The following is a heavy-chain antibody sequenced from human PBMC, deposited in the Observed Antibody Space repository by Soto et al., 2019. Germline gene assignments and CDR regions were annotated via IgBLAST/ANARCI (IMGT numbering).Heavy chain of an antibody. Sequence: QVQLVQSGAEVKKPGASVKVSCQASGYTFTNYAISWVRQAPGQGLEGMGWISASTRNTDQAQNFQSRVSMTIATSTKTANMELRSLRSDDTAVYYCARCYCSVGSCYACWHFDLWGRGTLVTVSS. J-gene: IGHJ2*01. CDR3: ARCYCSVGSCYACWHFDL. D-gene: IGHD2-15*01. V-gene: IGHV1-18*01. CDR1: GYTFTNYA. CDR2: ISASTRNT.